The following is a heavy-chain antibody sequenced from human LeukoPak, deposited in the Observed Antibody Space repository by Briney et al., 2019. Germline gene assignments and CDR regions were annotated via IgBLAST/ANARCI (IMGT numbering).Heavy chain of an antibody. D-gene: IGHD2-2*01. Sequence: GSLRLSCXASGFTFSNYSMNWVRQAQGKGLEWVSYISSSSSTIYYADSVKGRFTISRDNAKNSLYLQMNSLRAEDTAVYYCARVPTVVVPAATWGQGTMVTVSS. CDR2: ISSSSSTI. J-gene: IGHJ3*01. CDR3: ARVPTVVVPAAT. CDR1: GFTFSNYS. V-gene: IGHV3-48*01.